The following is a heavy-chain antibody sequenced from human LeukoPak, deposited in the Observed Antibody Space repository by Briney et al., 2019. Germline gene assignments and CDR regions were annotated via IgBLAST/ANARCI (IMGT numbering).Heavy chain of an antibody. CDR1: GYTFTSYA. D-gene: IGHD3-22*01. Sequence: GASVKVSCKASGYTFTSYAMHWVRQAPGQGLEWMGRIIPILGIANYAQKFQGRVTITADKSTSTAYMELSSLRSDDTAVYYCARVSTEPPDYYDSSGYYQVKYYFDYWGQGTLVTVSS. J-gene: IGHJ4*02. V-gene: IGHV1-69*04. CDR2: IIPILGIA. CDR3: ARVSTEPPDYYDSSGYYQVKYYFDY.